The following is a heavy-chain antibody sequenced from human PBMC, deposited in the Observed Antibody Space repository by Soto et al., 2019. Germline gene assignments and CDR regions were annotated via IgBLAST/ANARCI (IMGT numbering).Heavy chain of an antibody. Sequence: ASVKVSCKVSGYTLTELSMHWLRQAPGKGLEWMGGFDPEDGETIYAQKFQGRVTMTEDTSTDTAYMELSSLRSEDTAVYYCATGITIFGVVHYYYGMDVWGQGTTVTVSS. CDR1: GYTLTELS. D-gene: IGHD3-3*01. J-gene: IGHJ6*02. V-gene: IGHV1-24*01. CDR2: FDPEDGET. CDR3: ATGITIFGVVHYYYGMDV.